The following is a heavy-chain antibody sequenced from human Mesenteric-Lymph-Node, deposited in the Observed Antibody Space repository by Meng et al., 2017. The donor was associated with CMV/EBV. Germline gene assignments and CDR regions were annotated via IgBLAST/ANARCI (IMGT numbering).Heavy chain of an antibody. D-gene: IGHD3-9*01. CDR1: GGSFSGYY. V-gene: IGHV4-34*01. J-gene: IGHJ4*02. Sequence: QGQFYQWGPGLLKPSETLSVTCAVYGGSFSGYYWNWIRQSPEKGLEWIGEINHSGSTTYNPSFTSRIIISVDTSTNQISLNMSSVTAADTAVYYCARGSSYDILTGYFDYWGQGALVTVSS. CDR3: ARGSSYDILTGYFDY. CDR2: INHSGST.